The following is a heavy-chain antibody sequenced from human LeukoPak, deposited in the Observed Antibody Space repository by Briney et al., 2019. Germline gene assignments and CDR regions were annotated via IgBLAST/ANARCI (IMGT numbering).Heavy chain of an antibody. CDR1: GYTFTSYD. J-gene: IGHJ4*02. CDR3: ASSGCSGSTCQFDY. Sequence: ASVKVSCKASGYTFTSYDINWVRQATGQGLEWMGWMDPNSGNTGYAQKFQGRVTMTRNTSISTAYMEQSSLRSEDTAVYYCASSGCSGSTCQFDYWGQGTLVTVSS. CDR2: MDPNSGNT. D-gene: IGHD2-15*01. V-gene: IGHV1-8*01.